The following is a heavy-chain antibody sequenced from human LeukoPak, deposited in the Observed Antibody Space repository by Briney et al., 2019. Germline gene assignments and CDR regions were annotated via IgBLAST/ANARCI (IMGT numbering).Heavy chain of an antibody. CDR3: ARDAGLATAGAYYYYYGMDV. J-gene: IGHJ6*02. Sequence: SETLSLTCTVSGGSISSYYWSWTRQPAGKGLEWIGRIYTSGSTNYNPSLKSRVTMSVDTSKDQFSLKLSSVTAADTAVYYCARDAGLATAGAYYYYYGMDVWGQGTTVTVSS. CDR1: GGSISSYY. D-gene: IGHD2-15*01. CDR2: IYTSGST. V-gene: IGHV4-4*07.